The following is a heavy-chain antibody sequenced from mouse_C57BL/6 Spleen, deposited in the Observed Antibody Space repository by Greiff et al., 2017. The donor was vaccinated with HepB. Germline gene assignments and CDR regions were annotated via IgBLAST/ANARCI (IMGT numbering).Heavy chain of an antibody. Sequence: EVKLVESEGGLVQPGSSMKLSCTASGFTFSDYYMAWVRQVPEKGLEWVANINYDGSSTYYLDSLKSRFIISRDNAKNILYLQMSSLKSEDTATYYCARGRRGFDVWGTGTTVTVSS. V-gene: IGHV5-16*01. CDR3: ARGRRGFDV. CDR2: INYDGSST. J-gene: IGHJ1*03. CDR1: GFTFSDYY.